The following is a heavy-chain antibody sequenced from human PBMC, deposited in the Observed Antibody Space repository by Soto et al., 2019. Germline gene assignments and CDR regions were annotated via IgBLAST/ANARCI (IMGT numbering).Heavy chain of an antibody. V-gene: IGHV3-21*01. D-gene: IGHD3-10*01. CDR2: ISSSSSYI. J-gene: IGHJ4*02. CDR1: GFTFSSYS. CDR3: ARGRYYYGSGSYYSDY. Sequence: EVQLVESGGGLVKPGGSLRLSCAASGFTFSSYSMNWVRQAPGKGLEWVSSISSSSSYIYYADSVKGRFTISRDNAKNSLYLQMNSRRAEETAVYYCARGRYYYGSGSYYSDYWGQGTLVTVSS.